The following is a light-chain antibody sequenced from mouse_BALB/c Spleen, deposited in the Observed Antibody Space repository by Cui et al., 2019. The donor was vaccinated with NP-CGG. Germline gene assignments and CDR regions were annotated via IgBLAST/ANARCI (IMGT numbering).Light chain of an antibody. J-gene: IGKJ1*01. V-gene: IGKV6-13*01. Sequence: DIVITQSQKFMSTSVGGRVSITCKSSQNVGTAVAWYQQKPGQSPKLLIYSASNRYTGVPDRFTGSGSGTDFTLTISNMQSEDLADYFCQQYSSYPRTFGGGTKLEIK. CDR2: SAS. CDR3: QQYSSYPRT. CDR1: QNVGTA.